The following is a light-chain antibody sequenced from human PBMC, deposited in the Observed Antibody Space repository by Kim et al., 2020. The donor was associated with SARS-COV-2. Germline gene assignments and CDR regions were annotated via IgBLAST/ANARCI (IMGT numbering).Light chain of an antibody. CDR1: KLGDKY. J-gene: IGLJ2*01. CDR2: QDS. Sequence: VSPGQTASITCSGDKLGDKYACWYQQKPGQAPVLVIYQDSKRPSGIPERFSGSNSGNTATLTISGTQAMDEADYYCQAWDSSTYVVFGGGTQLTVL. CDR3: QAWDSSTYVV. V-gene: IGLV3-1*01.